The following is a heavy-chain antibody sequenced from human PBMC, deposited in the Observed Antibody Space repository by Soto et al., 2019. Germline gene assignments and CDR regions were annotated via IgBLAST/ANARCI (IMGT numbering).Heavy chain of an antibody. J-gene: IGHJ6*03. CDR3: ARELSSDYYYYYMDV. CDR2: IYSGGST. Sequence: EVQLVESGGGLVQPGGSLRLSCAASGFTVSSNYMSWVRQAPGKGLEWVSVIYSGGSTYYADSVKGRFTISRDNSKNTLYLQMNSLRAEDTAVYYCARELSSDYYYYYMDVWGKGTTVTVSS. D-gene: IGHD3-16*02. CDR1: GFTVSSNY. V-gene: IGHV3-66*01.